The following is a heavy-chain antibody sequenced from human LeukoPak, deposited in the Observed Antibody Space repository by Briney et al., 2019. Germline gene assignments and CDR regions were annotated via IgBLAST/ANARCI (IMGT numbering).Heavy chain of an antibody. CDR3: ARGDDYYDSSGYDFDY. CDR2: VHHSGNR. CDR1: GGSISSGGYY. J-gene: IGHJ4*02. V-gene: IGHV4-30-2*01. D-gene: IGHD3-22*01. Sequence: SETLSLTCTVSGGSISSGGYYWSWIRQPPGKGLELIGYVHHSGNRYYDSSLGSRLTISVDRSKNQFSLKLSSVTAADTAVYYCARGDDYYDSSGYDFDYWGQGILVTVSS.